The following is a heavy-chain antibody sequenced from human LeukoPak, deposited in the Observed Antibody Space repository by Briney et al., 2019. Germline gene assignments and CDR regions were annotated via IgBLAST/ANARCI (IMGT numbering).Heavy chain of an antibody. V-gene: IGHV3-30-3*01. CDR3: ARDNSARYDSSGYYNTRYYYYGMDV. CDR1: GFTFRSYG. D-gene: IGHD3-22*01. CDR2: ISYDGSNK. Sequence: GRSLRLSCAASGFTFRSYGMHWVRQAPGKGLEWVAVISYDGSNKYYADSVKGRFTISRDNSKNTLYLQMNSLRAEDTAVYYCARDNSARYDSSGYYNTRYYYYGMDVWGQGTTVTVSS. J-gene: IGHJ6*02.